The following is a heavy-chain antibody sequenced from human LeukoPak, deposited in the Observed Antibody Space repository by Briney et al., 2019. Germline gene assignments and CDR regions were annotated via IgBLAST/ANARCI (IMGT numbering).Heavy chain of an antibody. CDR3: TKSPRWAAAPDY. D-gene: IGHD6-13*01. Sequence: SGGSLRLSCAASGFTFADYAMQWVRQAPGKGLEWVSGVSWNSGNIGYAESVKGRFTISRDNAKNSLYLQMNSLRAEDTALYYCTKSPRWAAAPDYWGRGTLVTVSP. J-gene: IGHJ4*02. V-gene: IGHV3-9*01. CDR2: VSWNSGNI. CDR1: GFTFADYA.